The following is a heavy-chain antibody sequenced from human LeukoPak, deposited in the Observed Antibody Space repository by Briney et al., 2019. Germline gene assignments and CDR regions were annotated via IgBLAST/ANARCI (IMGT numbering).Heavy chain of an antibody. CDR3: ARDAASVVVPAARHRFDP. D-gene: IGHD2-2*01. J-gene: IGHJ5*02. V-gene: IGHV1-18*01. CDR2: ISAYNGNT. CDR1: GYTFTSYG. Sequence: ASVKVSCKASGYTFTSYGISWVRQAPGQGLEWMGWISAYNGNTNYAQKLQGRVTMTTDTSTSTAYMELRSLRSDDTAVYYCARDAASVVVPAARHRFDPWGQGTLVTVSS.